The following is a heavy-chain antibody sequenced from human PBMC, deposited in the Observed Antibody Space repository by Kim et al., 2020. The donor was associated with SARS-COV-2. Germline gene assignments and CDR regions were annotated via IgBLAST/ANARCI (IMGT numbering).Heavy chain of an antibody. V-gene: IGHV3-74*01. CDR3: ISDNIQPGDL. CDR2: IDSDATIT. J-gene: IGHJ3*01. D-gene: IGHD1-26*01. CDR1: GFAFSRYW. Sequence: GGSLRLSCAASGFAFSRYWMHWVRQVPGEGLVWVSQIDSDATITTYADAVEGRFTISRDNAKNTLYLQMSSLRVEYTAMYYCISDNIQPGDLWCQGTMDTVSS.